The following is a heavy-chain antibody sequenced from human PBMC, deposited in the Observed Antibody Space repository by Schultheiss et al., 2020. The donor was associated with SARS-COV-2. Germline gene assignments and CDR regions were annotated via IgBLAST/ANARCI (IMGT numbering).Heavy chain of an antibody. Sequence: GGSLRLSCAASGFTFSGSAMHWVRQASGKGLEWVGRIRSKANSYATAYAASVKGRFTISRDDSKNTAYLQMNSLKTEDTAVYYCTSLSALGYSSSWYSGYGGQGTLVTVSS. CDR2: IRSKANSYAT. J-gene: IGHJ4*02. CDR1: GFTFSGSA. V-gene: IGHV3-73*01. CDR3: TSLSALGYSSSWYSGY. D-gene: IGHD6-13*01.